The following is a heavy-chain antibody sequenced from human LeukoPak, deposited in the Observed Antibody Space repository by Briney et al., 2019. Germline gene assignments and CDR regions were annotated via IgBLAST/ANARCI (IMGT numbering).Heavy chain of an antibody. Sequence: GGSLRLSCAASGFTFDDYAMHWVRQAPGKGLEWVSGISWNSGSIGYADSVKGRFTISRDNAKNSLYLQMNSLRAEDTALYYCAKDQKLGYCSGGSCYDYYFDYWGQGTLVTVSS. CDR1: GFTFDDYA. CDR2: ISWNSGSI. CDR3: AKDQKLGYCSGGSCYDYYFDY. D-gene: IGHD2-15*01. V-gene: IGHV3-9*01. J-gene: IGHJ4*02.